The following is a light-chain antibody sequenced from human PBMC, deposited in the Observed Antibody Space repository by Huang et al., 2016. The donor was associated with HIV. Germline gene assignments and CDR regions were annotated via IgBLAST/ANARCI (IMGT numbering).Light chain of an antibody. CDR1: QDLFYNSTEKNY. Sequence: DIVMTQSPDSLTLSLGARAAINCKSSQDLFYNSTEKNYLSWYKQKPGNPPKLLLYWASTRCSGVPARFSGSGSRTEFTLTINGLQSDDTAVYYCQQYYTNHYTFGQGTKLEIK. CDR3: QQYYTNHYT. J-gene: IGKJ2*01. CDR2: WAS. V-gene: IGKV4-1*01.